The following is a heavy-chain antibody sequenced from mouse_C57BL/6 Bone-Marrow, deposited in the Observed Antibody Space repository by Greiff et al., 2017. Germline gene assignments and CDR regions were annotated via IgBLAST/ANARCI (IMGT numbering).Heavy chain of an antibody. CDR2: INPGSGGT. Sequence: QVQLQESGAELVRPGTSVKVSCKASGYAFTNYLIEWVKQRPGQGLEWIGVINPGSGGTNYNEKFKGKATLTADTSSSTAYMQLSSLTSEDSAVCFWARSRGLRRQCAYWGQGTLVTVSA. CDR1: GYAFTNYL. D-gene: IGHD2-2*01. V-gene: IGHV1-54*01. J-gene: IGHJ3*01. CDR3: ARSRGLRRQCAY.